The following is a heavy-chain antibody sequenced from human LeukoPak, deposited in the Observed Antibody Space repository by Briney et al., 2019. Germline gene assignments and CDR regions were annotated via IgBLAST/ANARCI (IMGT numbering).Heavy chain of an antibody. D-gene: IGHD6-13*01. CDR2: TYYRSKWYN. J-gene: IGHJ4*02. CDR3: ARIAAAGNFDY. CDR1: GDSVSSNSAA. V-gene: IGHV6-1*01. Sequence: SQTLSLTCAISGDSVSSNSAAWYWIRQSPSRGLEWLGRTYYRSKWYNDYAVSVKSRIAINPETSKSQFSLRLNSVTPEDTAVYYCARIAAAGNFDYWGQGTLVTVSS.